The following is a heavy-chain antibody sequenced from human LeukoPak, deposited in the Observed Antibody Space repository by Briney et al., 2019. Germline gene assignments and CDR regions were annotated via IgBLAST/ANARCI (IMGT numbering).Heavy chain of an antibody. Sequence: GGTLRLSCAASGFTFSSYGMSWVRQAPGKGLEWVSAISGSGGSTYYADSVKGRFTISRDNSKNTLYLQMNSLRAEDTAVYYCAKGGYCSSTSCYDGDWFDPWGQGTLVTVSS. D-gene: IGHD2-2*01. V-gene: IGHV3-23*01. CDR3: AKGGYCSSTSCYDGDWFDP. CDR2: ISGSGGST. CDR1: GFTFSSYG. J-gene: IGHJ5*02.